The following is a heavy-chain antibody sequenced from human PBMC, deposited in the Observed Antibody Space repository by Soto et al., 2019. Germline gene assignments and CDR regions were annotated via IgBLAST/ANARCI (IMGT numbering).Heavy chain of an antibody. Sequence: GVSLRLSCAGSGFTFGDSYMSWIRQAPGKGLEWLSYISPGSRYPAYADSVKGRLTISRDNAKRSLYLQMMSLTAEDTAIYYCVRGVGGGLFDPWGQGTMVTVSS. V-gene: IGHV3-11*06. J-gene: IGHJ5*02. CDR3: VRGVGGGLFDP. D-gene: IGHD2-15*01. CDR1: GFTFGDSY. CDR2: ISPGSRYP.